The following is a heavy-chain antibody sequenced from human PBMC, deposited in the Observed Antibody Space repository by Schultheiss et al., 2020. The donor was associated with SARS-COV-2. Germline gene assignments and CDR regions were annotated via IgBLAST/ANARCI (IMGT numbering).Heavy chain of an antibody. CDR2: IMPVFGTM. CDR3: ATCAKVTSGPFYFDY. Sequence: SVKVSCRASGGTFSNSAVSWVRQAPGQGPEWMGSIMPVFGTMNYGQKFQGRVTITADESTSTLYMEMSSLRSEDTAVYYCATCAKVTSGPFYFDYWGQGTLVTVSS. J-gene: IGHJ4*02. V-gene: IGHV1-69*13. D-gene: IGHD1-26*01. CDR1: GGTFSNSA.